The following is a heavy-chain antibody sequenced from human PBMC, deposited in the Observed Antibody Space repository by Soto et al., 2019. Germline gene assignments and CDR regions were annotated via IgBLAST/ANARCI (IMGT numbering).Heavy chain of an antibody. J-gene: IGHJ4*02. V-gene: IGHV1-69*13. D-gene: IGHD6-19*01. CDR1: GGTFSSYA. CDR2: IIPIFGTA. Sequence: SVKVSCKASGGTFSSYAISWVRQAPGQGLEWMGGIIPIFGTANYAQKFQGRVTITADESTSTAYMEPSSLRSEDTAVYYCARDHSSGWTDFDDWGQGTRVTVAS. CDR3: ARDHSSGWTDFDD.